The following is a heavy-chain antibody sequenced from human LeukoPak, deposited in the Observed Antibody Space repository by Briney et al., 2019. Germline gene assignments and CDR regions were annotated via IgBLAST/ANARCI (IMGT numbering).Heavy chain of an antibody. CDR1: GFTFSSYA. Sequence: PGGSLRLSCAASGFTFSSYAIHWVRQAPGKGLEWVAVIWFDGSNKYHADSLKGRFTISRDNSKNTLYLRMNSLRAEDTALYYCARGLGYSYGYGIDYWGQGTLLTVSS. CDR3: ARGLGYSYGYGIDY. V-gene: IGHV3-33*01. D-gene: IGHD5-18*01. CDR2: IWFDGSNK. J-gene: IGHJ4*02.